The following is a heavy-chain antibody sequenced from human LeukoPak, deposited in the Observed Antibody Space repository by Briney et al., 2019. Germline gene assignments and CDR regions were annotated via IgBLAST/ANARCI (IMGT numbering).Heavy chain of an antibody. J-gene: IGHJ6*03. D-gene: IGHD2-2*01. Sequence: ASVKVSCKASGYTCTSYGISWVRQAPGQGLEWMGWISTYNGNTNYAQKLQGSVTMTTHTSTNTAYMELRSLRADDTAVYYCARVRGSSTSRNPRDYYYYMDVWGKGTTVTVSS. CDR2: ISTYNGNT. CDR1: GYTCTSYG. V-gene: IGHV1-18*01. CDR3: ARVRGSSTSRNPRDYYYYMDV.